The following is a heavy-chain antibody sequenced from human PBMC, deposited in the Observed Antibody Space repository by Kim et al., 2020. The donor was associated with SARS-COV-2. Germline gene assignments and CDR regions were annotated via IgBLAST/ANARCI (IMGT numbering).Heavy chain of an antibody. V-gene: IGHV3-53*01. J-gene: IGHJ4*02. CDR3: ARDGVAGNRDY. Sequence: SYADAVKGRFTISRDNSKNTLYLQMNSLRAEDTAVYYCARDGVAGNRDYWGQGTLVTVSS. D-gene: IGHD6-19*01.